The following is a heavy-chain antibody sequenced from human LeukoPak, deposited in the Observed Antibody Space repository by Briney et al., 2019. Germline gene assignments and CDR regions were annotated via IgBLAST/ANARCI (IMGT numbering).Heavy chain of an antibody. J-gene: IGHJ4*02. V-gene: IGHV3-21*01. D-gene: IGHD2-2*01. Sequence: GGSLRLSCAASGFTFSSYSMNWVRQAPGKGLEWVSSISSSSSYIYHADSVKGRFTISRDNAKNSLYLQMNSLRAEDTAVYYCARDSRVQDCSSTSCYAVDSPYFDYWGQGTLVTVSS. CDR1: GFTFSSYS. CDR2: ISSSSSYI. CDR3: ARDSRVQDCSSTSCYAVDSPYFDY.